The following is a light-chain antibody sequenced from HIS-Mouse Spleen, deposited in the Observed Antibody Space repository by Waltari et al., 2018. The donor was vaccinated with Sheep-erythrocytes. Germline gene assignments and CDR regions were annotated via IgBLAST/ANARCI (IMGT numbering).Light chain of an antibody. J-gene: IGLJ3*02. Sequence: SYELTQPPSVSVSPGQTARITSPGDALPKKYAYGYQQKSGQAPVLVIYEDSKRPSGIPERFSGSSSGTMATLTISGAQVEDDADYYCYSTDSSGNHWVFGGGTKLTVL. CDR3: YSTDSSGNHWV. CDR2: EDS. V-gene: IGLV3-10*01. CDR1: ALPKKY.